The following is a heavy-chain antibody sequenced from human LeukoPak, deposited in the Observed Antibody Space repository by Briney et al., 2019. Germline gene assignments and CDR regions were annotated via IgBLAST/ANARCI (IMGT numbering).Heavy chain of an antibody. CDR1: GFTFSSYW. Sequence: GGSLRLSCAASGFTFSSYWMHWVRPAPGKGLVWVSRINSDGSSTSYADAGKGRFTISRYNDKNTLYLQMNSLRAEDTAVYYCASSNYESDAWGQGTLVTVSS. J-gene: IGHJ5*02. CDR3: ASSNYESDA. CDR2: INSDGSST. V-gene: IGHV3-74*01. D-gene: IGHD4-11*01.